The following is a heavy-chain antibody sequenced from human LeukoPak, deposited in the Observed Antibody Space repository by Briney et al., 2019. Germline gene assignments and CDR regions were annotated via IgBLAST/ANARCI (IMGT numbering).Heavy chain of an antibody. J-gene: IGHJ4*02. Sequence: GGSLRLSCAASEFTFTTYGMHWVRQAPGKGLEWVAFIYYDGSNIYYADYVKGRFTISRDNAKNSLYLQMNSLRAEDTAVYYCARDSGLRWGPGYWGQGTLVTVSS. CDR1: EFTFTTYG. D-gene: IGHD4-23*01. V-gene: IGHV3-33*01. CDR3: ARDSGLRWGPGY. CDR2: IYYDGSNI.